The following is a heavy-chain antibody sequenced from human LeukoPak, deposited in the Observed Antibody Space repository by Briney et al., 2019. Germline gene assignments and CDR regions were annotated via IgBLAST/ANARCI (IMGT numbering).Heavy chain of an antibody. J-gene: IGHJ3*02. CDR2: IIPVFGTA. V-gene: IGHV1-69*05. CDR1: GGTFSSYA. CDR3: ARQVGATTGAFDI. Sequence: SVKVSCKASGGTFSSYAISWVRQAPGQGLEWMGRIIPVFGTANYAQKFQGRVTITTDESTSTAYMELSSLRSEDTAVYYCARQVGATTGAFDIWGQGTMVTVSS. D-gene: IGHD1-26*01.